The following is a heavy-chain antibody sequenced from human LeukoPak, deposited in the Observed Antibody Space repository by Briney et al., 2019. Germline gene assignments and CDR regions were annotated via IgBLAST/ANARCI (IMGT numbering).Heavy chain of an antibody. Sequence: PSETLSLTCTVSGGSISSNYWSWIRQPAGKGLEWIGRIYTSGSTNYNPSLKSRVSMFLDTSKNQFSLKLNSVTAADTAVYYCARQPPYYYGMDVWGRGTTVTVFS. J-gene: IGHJ6*02. CDR1: GGSISSNY. V-gene: IGHV4-4*07. CDR3: ARQPPYYYGMDV. CDR2: IYTSGST.